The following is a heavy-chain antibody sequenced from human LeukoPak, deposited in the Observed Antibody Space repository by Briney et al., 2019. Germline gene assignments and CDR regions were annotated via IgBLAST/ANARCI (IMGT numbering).Heavy chain of an antibody. V-gene: IGHV3-30*04. CDR1: GFTFSSYV. CDR3: VQGWRDN. Sequence: GGSLRLSCAASGFTFSSYVMHWVRQAPGKGLEWAAIISYDGSNEYYADSVKGRFTISRDNSKNTLYLQMNSLRAADTAVYYCVQGWRDNWGQGTLVTVSS. J-gene: IGHJ4*02. D-gene: IGHD2-15*01. CDR2: ISYDGSNE.